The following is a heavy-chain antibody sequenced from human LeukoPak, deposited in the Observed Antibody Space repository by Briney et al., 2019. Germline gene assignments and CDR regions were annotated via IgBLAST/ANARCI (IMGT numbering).Heavy chain of an antibody. CDR3: ARRVAVAPLWYFDV. D-gene: IGHD2-21*01. J-gene: IGHJ2*01. Sequence: SETLSLTCTVSAAPFSTYYWTWIRQPPGEGLEWIGYVYYPGSTNYNPSLKSRVTISLDTSKNQFSLKLSSVTAADTAVYYCARRVAVAPLWYFDVWGRGTLVTVSS. V-gene: IGHV4-59*08. CDR1: AAPFSTYY. CDR2: VYYPGST.